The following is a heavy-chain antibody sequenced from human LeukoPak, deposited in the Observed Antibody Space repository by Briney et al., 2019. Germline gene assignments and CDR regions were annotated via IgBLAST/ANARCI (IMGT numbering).Heavy chain of an antibody. CDR2: ISWNSGSI. J-gene: IGHJ4*02. V-gene: IGHV3-9*01. Sequence: GRSLRLSCAASGFTFDDYAMHWVRQAPGKGLEWVSGISWNSGSIGYADSVKGRFTISRDNAKNSLYLQMDSLRAEDTALYYCAKDISSGYYYDSSGYYIWGQGTLVTVSS. CDR1: GFTFDDYA. CDR3: AKDISSGYYYDSSGYYI. D-gene: IGHD3-22*01.